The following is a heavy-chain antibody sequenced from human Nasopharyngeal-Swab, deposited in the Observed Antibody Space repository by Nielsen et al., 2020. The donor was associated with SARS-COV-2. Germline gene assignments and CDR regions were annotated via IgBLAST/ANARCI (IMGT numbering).Heavy chain of an antibody. D-gene: IGHD5-12*01. Sequence: GESLKISCAASGFTFSSYAISWVRQAPGKRLEWVSVISGSDHTTYYADSVKGRFTISRDNSKNTVNLQMNSLRVEDTAIYYCAKDRDSGDDSDDYYHYYGMDVWGQGTTVTVFS. J-gene: IGHJ6*02. V-gene: IGHV3-23*01. CDR3: AKDRDSGDDSDDYYHYYGMDV. CDR2: ISGSDHTT. CDR1: GFTFSSYA.